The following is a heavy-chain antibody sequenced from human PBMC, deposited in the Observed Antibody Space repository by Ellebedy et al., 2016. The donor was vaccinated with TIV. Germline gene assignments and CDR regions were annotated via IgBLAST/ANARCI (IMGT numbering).Heavy chain of an antibody. CDR1: GYTFTSYY. CDR2: INPSGGST. J-gene: IGHJ4*02. D-gene: IGHD3-16*01. CDR3: ARGPLGHDY. Sequence: ASVKVSXXASGYTFTSYYMHWVRQAPGQGLEWMGIINPSGGSTSYAQKFQGRVTMTRDTSTSTAYMELRSLRSDDTAVYYCARGPLGHDYWGQGTLVTVSS. V-gene: IGHV1-46*01.